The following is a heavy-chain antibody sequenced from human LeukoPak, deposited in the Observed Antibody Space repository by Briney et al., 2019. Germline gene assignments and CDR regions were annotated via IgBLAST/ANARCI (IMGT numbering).Heavy chain of an antibody. D-gene: IGHD3-3*01. CDR3: ARDSDFWSGYYYFDY. J-gene: IGHJ4*02. CDR1: GGSISRADYY. V-gene: IGHV4-30-4*08. Sequence: SQTLSLTCTVSGGSISRADYYWSWIRQPPGKGLEWIGYIYYSGSTYYNPSLKTRATISVDTSKNQFSLKPSSVTAADTAVYYCARDSDFWSGYYYFDYWGQGTLVTVSS. CDR2: IYYSGST.